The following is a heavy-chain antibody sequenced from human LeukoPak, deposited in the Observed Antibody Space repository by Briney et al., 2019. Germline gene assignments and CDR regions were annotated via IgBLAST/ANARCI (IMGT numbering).Heavy chain of an antibody. CDR3: ARSIHSSWYVGGFYYYYYMDV. D-gene: IGHD6-13*01. CDR1: GGSFSGYY. Sequence: SETLSLTCAVYGGSFSGYYWSRIRQPPGKGLEWIGEINHSGSTNYNPSLKSRVTISVDTSKNQFSLKLSSVTAADTAVYYCARSIHSSWYVGGFYYYYYMDVWGKGTTVTISS. J-gene: IGHJ6*03. CDR2: INHSGST. V-gene: IGHV4-34*01.